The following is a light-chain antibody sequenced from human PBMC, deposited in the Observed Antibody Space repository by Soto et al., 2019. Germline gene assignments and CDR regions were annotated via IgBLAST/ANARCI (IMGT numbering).Light chain of an antibody. CDR2: GAS. CDR1: QSVSSN. J-gene: IGKJ2*01. CDR3: QQTASTPYT. V-gene: IGKV3-15*01. Sequence: EIVMTQSPATLSVSPGERATFSCRASQSVSSNLAWYQQKPGQAPRLLIYGASTRATGIPARFSGSGSGTEFTLTISSLQSEDFATYYCQQTASTPYTFGQGT.